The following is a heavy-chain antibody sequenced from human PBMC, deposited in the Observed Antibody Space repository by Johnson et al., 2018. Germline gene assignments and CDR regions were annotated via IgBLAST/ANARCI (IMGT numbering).Heavy chain of an antibody. D-gene: IGHD2-15*01. V-gene: IGHV4-59*01. CDR1: GGSISSYY. J-gene: IGHJ6*03. Sequence: QVQLQESGPGLVKPSETLSLTCTVSGGSISSYYWTWIRQPPGKGLEWIGYIYYSGSTNYNPSLKSRVTISVDTSKNQFSLKLSSVTAADTAVYYGARGGSSYYYYMDVWGKGTTVTVSS. CDR2: IYYSGST. CDR3: ARGGSSYYYYMDV.